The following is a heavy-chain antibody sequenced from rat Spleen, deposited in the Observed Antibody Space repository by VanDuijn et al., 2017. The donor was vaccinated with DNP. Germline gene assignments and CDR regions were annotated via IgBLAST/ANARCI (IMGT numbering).Heavy chain of an antibody. D-gene: IGHD1-11*01. Sequence: EVQLVESGGVLVQPGRSLQISCAASGFTFSDYAMAWVRQAPKKGLEWVATISYDGIRTYYRDSVKGRFTISRDNAKTTLYLQMDSLRSEDTATYYCVTRGKYGGYDYWGQGVIVTVSS. CDR2: ISYDGIRT. J-gene: IGHJ2*01. V-gene: IGHV5-17*01. CDR1: GFTFSDYA. CDR3: VTRGKYGGYDY.